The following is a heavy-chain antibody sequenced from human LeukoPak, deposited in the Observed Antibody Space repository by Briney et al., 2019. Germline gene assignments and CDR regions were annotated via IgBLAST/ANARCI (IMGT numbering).Heavy chain of an antibody. Sequence: GGSLRLSCAASGFTFSSYAMNWVRQAPGKGLEWVSGFSGSGGFTYYSDSVKGRFTISRDNSKNTLYLQMNSLRAEDTAIYYCAKDWTTVTTRFDYWGQGTLVTVSS. CDR2: FSGSGGFT. J-gene: IGHJ4*02. V-gene: IGHV3-23*01. D-gene: IGHD4-17*01. CDR1: GFTFSSYA. CDR3: AKDWTTVTTRFDY.